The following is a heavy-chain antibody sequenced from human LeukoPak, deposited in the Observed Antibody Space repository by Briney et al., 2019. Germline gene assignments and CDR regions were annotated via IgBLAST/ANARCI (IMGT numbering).Heavy chain of an antibody. D-gene: IGHD2-2*01. CDR3: AFGGLGYCSSTSCPKGAFDI. CDR2: INPSGGST. CDR1: GYTFTSYY. V-gene: IGHV1-46*01. J-gene: IGHJ3*02. Sequence: ASVKVSCKASGYTFTSYYMHWVRQAPGQGLEWMGIINPSGGSTSYAQKFQGRVTMTRDTSTSTVYMELSSLRSEDTAVYCCAFGGLGYCSSTSCPKGAFDIWGQGTMVTVSS.